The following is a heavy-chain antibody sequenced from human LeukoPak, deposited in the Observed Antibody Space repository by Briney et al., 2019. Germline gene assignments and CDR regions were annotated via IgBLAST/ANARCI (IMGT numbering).Heavy chain of an antibody. D-gene: IGHD2-2*01. Sequence: SVKVSCKASGGTFSRYTLNWVRQAPGQGLEWMGGISPLFGSAKYAQKFQGRVTITADESTSTAYMELRSLRSEDTAVYYCARGGSTSPYENDAFDIWGQGTMVTVSS. V-gene: IGHV1-69*13. J-gene: IGHJ3*02. CDR1: GGTFSRYT. CDR2: ISPLFGSA. CDR3: ARGGSTSPYENDAFDI.